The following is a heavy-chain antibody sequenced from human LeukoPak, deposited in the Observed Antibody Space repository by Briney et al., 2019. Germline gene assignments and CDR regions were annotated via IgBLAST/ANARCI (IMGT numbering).Heavy chain of an antibody. CDR2: IYYTGGT. CDR1: DGSITSSSYY. J-gene: IGHJ4*02. CDR3: ARHGGTRITLVEVYYFDY. V-gene: IGHV4-39*01. D-gene: IGHD4-11*01. Sequence: PSETLSPTCSVSDGSITSSSYYWGWIRQPPEKGLEWIGSIYYTGGTNYSLSLKSRVTMFVDTSKNQFSLKLSSVTAADTAVYYCARHGGTRITLVEVYYFDYWGQGNLVTVSS.